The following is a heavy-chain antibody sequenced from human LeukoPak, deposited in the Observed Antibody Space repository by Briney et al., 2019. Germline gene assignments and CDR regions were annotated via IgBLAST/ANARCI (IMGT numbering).Heavy chain of an antibody. CDR2: ISYDGSNK. J-gene: IGHJ4*02. CDR3: AKDLNPNIVVVVAAPSDY. D-gene: IGHD2-15*01. CDR1: GFTFSSYE. V-gene: IGHV3-30*18. Sequence: PGGSLRLSCAASGFTFSSYEMNWVRQAPGKGLEWVAVISYDGSNKYYADSVKGRFTISRDNSKNTLYLQMNSLRAEDTAVYYCAKDLNPNIVVVVAAPSDYWGQGTLVTVSS.